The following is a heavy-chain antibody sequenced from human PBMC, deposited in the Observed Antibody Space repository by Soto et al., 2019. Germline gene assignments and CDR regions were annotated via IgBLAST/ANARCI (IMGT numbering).Heavy chain of an antibody. D-gene: IGHD2-15*01. J-gene: IGHJ4*02. V-gene: IGHV1-18*01. CDR3: ARAWWASGTWDVYF. CDR2: ISGYSGNT. CDR1: GYTFTAFG. Sequence: QVQLVQSGAEVKKPGASVKVSCKASGYTFTAFGITWVRQAPGQGLEWMGWISGYSGNTDYAQKFQGRVTMTTDTTTTTAYMELRSLGFGDTPVYDCARAWWASGTWDVYFWGQGTLVTVSS.